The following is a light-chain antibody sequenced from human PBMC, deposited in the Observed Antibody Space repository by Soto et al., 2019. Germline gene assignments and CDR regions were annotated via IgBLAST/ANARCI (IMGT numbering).Light chain of an antibody. CDR1: SSDVGGYNY. CDR3: SSHTSYSTRV. V-gene: IGLV2-14*01. CDR2: EVS. J-gene: IGLJ1*01. Sequence: QSALTQPASVSGSPGQSIAISCTGTSSDVGGYNYVSWYQQRPGKAPKLLIHEVSHRPSGVSDRFSGSKSGNTASLTSSGLQADDEADYYCSSHTSYSTRVFGTGTKVTVL.